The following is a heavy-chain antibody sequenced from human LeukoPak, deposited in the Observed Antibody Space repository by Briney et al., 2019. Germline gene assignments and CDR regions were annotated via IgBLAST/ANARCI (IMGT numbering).Heavy chain of an antibody. CDR1: GFTFSSYS. CDR3: ARAGGSTVSHSDY. CDR2: TSSSTSYI. J-gene: IGHJ4*02. D-gene: IGHD4-17*01. Sequence: GGSLRLSCAASGFTFSSYSMNWIRQAPGKGLEWVSSTSSSTSYIYYADSVKGRFTISKDNAKNSLYLQMNSLRAEDAAVYYCARAGGSTVSHSDYWGQGTLVTVSS. V-gene: IGHV3-21*01.